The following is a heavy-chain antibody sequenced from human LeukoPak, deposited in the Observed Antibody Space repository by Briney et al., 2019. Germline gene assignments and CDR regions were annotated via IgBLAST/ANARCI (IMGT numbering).Heavy chain of an antibody. J-gene: IGHJ6*02. D-gene: IGHD1-26*01. CDR1: GFTFSSYA. Sequence: PGGSLRLSCAASGFTFSSYALHWVRQAPGKGLVWVATISYDGSNKYYADSVKGRFTISRDNSKNTLYLQMNSLRAEDTAVYYCAKDQGSREYYYYYGMDVWGQGTTVTVSS. CDR3: AKDQGSREYYYYYGMDV. V-gene: IGHV3-30*18. CDR2: ISYDGSNK.